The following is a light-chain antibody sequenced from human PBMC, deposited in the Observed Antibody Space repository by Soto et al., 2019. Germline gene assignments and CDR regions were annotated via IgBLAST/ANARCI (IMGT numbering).Light chain of an antibody. Sequence: QSALTQPASVSGSPGQSITISCTGTSSDVGGYNYVSWYQHHPGKVPKLMIFQVTKRPSGVSDRFYGSKSDNTASLTISGLQAEDEGHYFCSSYTTSSTYVLGTGTKVTVL. CDR2: QVT. CDR3: SSYTTSSTYV. V-gene: IGLV2-14*01. J-gene: IGLJ1*01. CDR1: SSDVGGYNY.